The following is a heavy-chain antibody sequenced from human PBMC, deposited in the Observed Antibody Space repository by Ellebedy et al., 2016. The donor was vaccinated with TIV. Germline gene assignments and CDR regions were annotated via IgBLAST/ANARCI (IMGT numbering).Heavy chain of an antibody. D-gene: IGHD1-14*01. Sequence: ASVKVSXKASGYIFISYGISWVRLAPGQGLEWMGWISAYNGNTNYAQKLQGRVTMTTDTSTSTAYMELRSLRSDDTAVYYCARGGLTAYYYGIDVWGQGTTVTVSS. J-gene: IGHJ6*02. CDR1: GYIFISYG. CDR2: ISAYNGNT. V-gene: IGHV1-18*04. CDR3: ARGGLTAYYYGIDV.